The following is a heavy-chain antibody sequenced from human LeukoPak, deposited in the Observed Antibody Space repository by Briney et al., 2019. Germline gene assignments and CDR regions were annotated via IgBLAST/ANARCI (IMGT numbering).Heavy chain of an antibody. CDR3: ARRRIGRSTSGYYFDY. J-gene: IGHJ4*02. Sequence: KTGGSLRLSCAASGFTFSSYSMNWVRQAPGKGLEWVSSISSSSSYIYYADSVKGRFTISRDNAKNSLCLQMNSLRAEDTAVYYCARRRIGRSTSGYYFDYWGQGTLVTVSS. D-gene: IGHD2-15*01. CDR2: ISSSSSYI. CDR1: GFTFSSYS. V-gene: IGHV3-21*01.